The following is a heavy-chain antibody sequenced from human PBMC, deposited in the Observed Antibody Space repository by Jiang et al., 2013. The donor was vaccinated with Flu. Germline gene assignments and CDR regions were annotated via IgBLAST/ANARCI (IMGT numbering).Heavy chain of an antibody. CDR3: VCGLELLARGGMDV. Sequence: GPGLVKPSETLSLTCTVSGGSISSYYWSWIRQPPGKGLEWIGYIYYSGSTNYNPSLKSRVTISVDTSKNQFSLKLSSVTAADTAVYYCVCGLELLARGGMDVWGQGTTVTVSS. CDR1: GGSISSYY. V-gene: IGHV4-59*08. J-gene: IGHJ6*02. D-gene: IGHD1-7*01. CDR2: IYYSGST.